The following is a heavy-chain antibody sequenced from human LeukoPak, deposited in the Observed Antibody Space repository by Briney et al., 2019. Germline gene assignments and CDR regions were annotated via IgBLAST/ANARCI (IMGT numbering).Heavy chain of an antibody. CDR1: GFTFSSYW. D-gene: IGHD6-6*01. J-gene: IGHJ4*02. CDR2: IKSDGRST. Sequence: GGSLRLSCAASGFTFSSYWMHRVRQAPGKGLVWVSLIKSDGRSTSYADSVKGRFTISRDNAKNTVYLQMNSLRVEDTAVYYCTRDFKYSSDYWGQGTLVTVSS. V-gene: IGHV3-74*01. CDR3: TRDFKYSSDY.